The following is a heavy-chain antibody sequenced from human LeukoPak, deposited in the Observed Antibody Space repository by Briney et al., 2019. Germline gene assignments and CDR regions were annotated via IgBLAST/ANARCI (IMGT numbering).Heavy chain of an antibody. D-gene: IGHD3-3*01. V-gene: IGHV3-48*03. CDR3: ASVQYYDVPPPGNY. J-gene: IGHJ4*02. Sequence: PGGSLRLSCAASGFTFSSYEMNWVRQAPGKGLEWVSYISSSGSTIYYADSVKGRFTISRDNAKNSLYLQMNSLRAEDTAVYYCASVQYYDVPPPGNYWGQGTLVTVSS. CDR1: GFTFSSYE. CDR2: ISSSGSTI.